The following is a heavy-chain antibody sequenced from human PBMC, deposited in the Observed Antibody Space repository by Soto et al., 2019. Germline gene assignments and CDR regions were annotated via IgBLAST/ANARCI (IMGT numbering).Heavy chain of an antibody. V-gene: IGHV3-49*03. CDR1: GFTFGDYA. J-gene: IGHJ4*02. Sequence: PGGSLRLSCTTSGFTFGDYAMSWFRQAPGKGLEWIGYIRSKTYGGTTEYAASVKGRFTISRDDSKRVAHLQMNSLESEDTAVYYCARSNYLDYWGQVTLVTVSS. CDR3: ARSNYLDY. CDR2: IRSKTYGGTT.